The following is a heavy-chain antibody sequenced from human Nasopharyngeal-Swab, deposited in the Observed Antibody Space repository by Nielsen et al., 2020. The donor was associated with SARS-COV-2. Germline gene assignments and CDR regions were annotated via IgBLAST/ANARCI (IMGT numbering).Heavy chain of an antibody. CDR1: GFTFSSYA. CDR3: AKYYGDYPYYYYYMDV. J-gene: IGHJ6*03. D-gene: IGHD4-17*01. CDR2: ISGSGGST. V-gene: IGHV3-23*01. Sequence: GTSLKISCAASGFTFSSYAMSWVRQAPGKGLEWVSAISGSGGSTYYADSVKGRLTISRDNSKNTLYLQMNSLRAEDTAVYYCAKYYGDYPYYYYYMDVWGKGTTVTVSS.